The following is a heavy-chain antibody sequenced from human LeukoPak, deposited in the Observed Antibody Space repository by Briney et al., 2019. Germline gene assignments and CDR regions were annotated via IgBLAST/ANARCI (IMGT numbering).Heavy chain of an antibody. J-gene: IGHJ4*02. CDR2: ISSSGSTI. CDR3: ARKRQEGFDY. V-gene: IGHV3-48*04. CDR1: RFTFSRYS. Sequence: GGSLGLSCAASRFTFSRYSMNWVRQAPGKGLEWISYISSSGSTIYYADSVKGRFTISRDNAKNSLYLQMNSLRAEDTAVYYCARKRQEGFDYWGQGTLVTVSS.